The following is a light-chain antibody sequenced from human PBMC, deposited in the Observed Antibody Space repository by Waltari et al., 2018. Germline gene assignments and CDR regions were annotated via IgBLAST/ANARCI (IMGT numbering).Light chain of an antibody. CDR2: AAS. CDR1: QGIKNY. V-gene: IGKV1-17*01. Sequence: EIQMTQSPSSLSASEGDRVTITCRASQGIKNYLGWYQQKPGKAPKRLIYAASTLEIGVPSRFSGSGYGTDFTLTISSLQPEDFATYFCLQHDSLPYTFGQGTKVEIK. J-gene: IGKJ2*01. CDR3: LQHDSLPYT.